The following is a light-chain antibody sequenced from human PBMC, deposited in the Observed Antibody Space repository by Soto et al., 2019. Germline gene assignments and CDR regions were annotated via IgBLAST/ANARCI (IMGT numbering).Light chain of an antibody. Sequence: EIVLTQSPATLSLSPGDRATLSCRASQSVSSYFAWYQQKPGQAPRLLIYDASNRATGIPARFSGSGSGTDFTLTITSLETEDFAVYYCQQRSNWPSTFGGGTKVEIK. V-gene: IGKV3-11*01. CDR1: QSVSSY. J-gene: IGKJ4*01. CDR3: QQRSNWPST. CDR2: DAS.